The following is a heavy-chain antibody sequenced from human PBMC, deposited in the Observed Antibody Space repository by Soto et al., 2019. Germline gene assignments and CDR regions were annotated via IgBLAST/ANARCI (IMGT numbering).Heavy chain of an antibody. Sequence: GGSLRLSCAASGFTFSSYGMHWVRQAPGKGLEWVAVIWYDGSNKYYADSVKGRFTISRDNSKNTLYLQMNSLRAEDTAVYYCAREQRITMVRGNPPFDYWGQGTLVTVSS. CDR1: GFTFSSYG. CDR2: IWYDGSNK. CDR3: AREQRITMVRGNPPFDY. D-gene: IGHD3-10*01. V-gene: IGHV3-33*01. J-gene: IGHJ4*02.